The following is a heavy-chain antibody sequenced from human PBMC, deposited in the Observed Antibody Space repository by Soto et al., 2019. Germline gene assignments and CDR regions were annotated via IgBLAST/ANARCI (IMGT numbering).Heavy chain of an antibody. J-gene: IGHJ4*02. CDR2: IYYSGST. Sequence: PSETLSLTCTASGGSISSYYWSWIRQPPGKGLEWIGYIYYSGSTNYNPSLKSRVTISVDTSKNQFSLKLSSVTAADTAVYYCARVDPNYDFWSGYFDYWGQGTLVTVSS. CDR1: GGSISSYY. CDR3: ARVDPNYDFWSGYFDY. D-gene: IGHD3-3*01. V-gene: IGHV4-59*01.